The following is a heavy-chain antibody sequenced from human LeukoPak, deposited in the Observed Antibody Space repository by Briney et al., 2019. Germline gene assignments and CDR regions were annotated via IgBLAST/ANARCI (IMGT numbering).Heavy chain of an antibody. V-gene: IGHV3-74*01. CDR3: AREDVDITVATSGAFDI. Sequence: GGSLRLSCAASGFTFNRFWMYWVREAPGKGLGWVSRIISDGSSTNYADSVKGRFTISRDNAKNTLYLQMNSLRAEDTALYYCAREDVDITVATSGAFDIWGQGTMVTVSS. CDR1: GFTFNRFW. J-gene: IGHJ3*02. CDR2: IISDGSST. D-gene: IGHD6-19*01.